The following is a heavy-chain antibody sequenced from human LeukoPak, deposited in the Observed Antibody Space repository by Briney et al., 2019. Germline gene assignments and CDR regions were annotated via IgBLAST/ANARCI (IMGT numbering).Heavy chain of an antibody. D-gene: IGHD3-3*01. CDR3: ARGLAGPTVRFLEWLSSFYYMDV. V-gene: IGHV1-8*03. J-gene: IGHJ6*03. CDR1: GYTFTSYD. CDR2: MNPKSGNT. Sequence: ASVKVSCKASGYTFTSYDINWVRQATGQGLEWMGWMNPKSGNTGYAQKFQGRVTITRNTSISTAYMELSSLRSEDTAVYYCARGLAGPTVRFLEWLSSFYYMDVWGKGTTVTVSS.